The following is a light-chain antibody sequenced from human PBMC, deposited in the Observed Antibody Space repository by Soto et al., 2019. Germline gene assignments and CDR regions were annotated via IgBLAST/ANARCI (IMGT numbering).Light chain of an antibody. Sequence: EIVLTQSPGTLSLPPGEQATLSCRASQSVDSNYLAWYQQKPCQAPRLLIYGASSRATGLPDRFSCTGSETDFTLTISRLETEDFAVYYCQQYDNSPITFGQAT. V-gene: IGKV3-20*01. CDR3: QQYDNSPIT. CDR2: GAS. J-gene: IGKJ5*01. CDR1: QSVDSNY.